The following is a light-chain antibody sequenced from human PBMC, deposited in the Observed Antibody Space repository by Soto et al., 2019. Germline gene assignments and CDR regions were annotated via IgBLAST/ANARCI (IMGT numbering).Light chain of an antibody. CDR2: GNI. J-gene: IGLJ1*01. Sequence: QSVLTQLPSVSGAPGQRVTISCTGSSSNIGAGYDVHWYQQRPGTAPKLPIFGNINRPSGVPDRFSGSKSGTSASLAITGLQAEDEGDYYCQSYDSTLSARYVFGTGTKVTVL. CDR1: SSNIGAGYD. V-gene: IGLV1-40*01. CDR3: QSYDSTLSARYV.